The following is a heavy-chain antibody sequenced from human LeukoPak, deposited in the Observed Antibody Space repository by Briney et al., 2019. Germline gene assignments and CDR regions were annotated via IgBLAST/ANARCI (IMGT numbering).Heavy chain of an antibody. CDR2: ISYDGSDK. CDR1: GFTFSSYA. J-gene: IGHJ4*02. D-gene: IGHD3-22*01. V-gene: IGHV3-30*01. Sequence: GGSLRLSCAASGFTFSSYAMHWVRQALGKGLEWVAVISYDGSDKYYADSVKGRFTISRDNSKNTLYLQMNSLRAEDTAVYYCARDSNDSSGYFPPYPLDYWGQGTLVTVSS. CDR3: ARDSNDSSGYFPPYPLDY.